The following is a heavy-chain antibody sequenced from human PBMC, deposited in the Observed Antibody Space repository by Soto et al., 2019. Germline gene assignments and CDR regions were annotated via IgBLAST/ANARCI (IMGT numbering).Heavy chain of an antibody. J-gene: IGHJ5*02. CDR3: ATRIGNIGWYWLDT. CDR1: GYSFTSNA. V-gene: IGHV1-18*04. CDR2: ISTYSGNT. D-gene: IGHD6-19*01. Sequence: ASVKVSCKASGYSFTSNAITWVRQAPGQGLEWMGWISTYSGNTNYAQKFQQRVTITRDMSTSTAYMEVRSLTYEDTAVYYCATRIGNIGWYWLDTWGQGTLVTVSS.